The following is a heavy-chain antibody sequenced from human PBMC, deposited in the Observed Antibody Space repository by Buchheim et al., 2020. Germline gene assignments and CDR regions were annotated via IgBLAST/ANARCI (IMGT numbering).Heavy chain of an antibody. CDR1: GFTFSSYG. J-gene: IGHJ4*02. CDR3: AKDQYSSGWYVFDH. V-gene: IGHV3-30*18. D-gene: IGHD6-19*01. Sequence: QVQLVESGGGVVQPGRSLRLSCAATGFTFSSYGMHWVRQAPGKGLEWVAVISYDGFNKYYADSVKGRFPISRDSSKNTLYLQMNSLRAEDTAVYYCAKDQYSSGWYVFDHWGQGTL. CDR2: ISYDGFNK.